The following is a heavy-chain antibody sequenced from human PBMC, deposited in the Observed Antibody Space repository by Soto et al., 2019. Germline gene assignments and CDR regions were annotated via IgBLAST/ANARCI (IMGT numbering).Heavy chain of an antibody. CDR2: IYPSDSDT. Sequence: GESLKISCKGSGYNFAGYWIAWVRQMPGKGLELMGIIYPSDSDTRYRPSFQGQVTISADKSISSAYLQWSSLRASDTAMYYCARGGASTRTFDYWGQGTPVTVSS. V-gene: IGHV5-51*01. CDR3: ARGGASTRTFDY. D-gene: IGHD1-1*01. CDR1: GYNFAGYW. J-gene: IGHJ4*02.